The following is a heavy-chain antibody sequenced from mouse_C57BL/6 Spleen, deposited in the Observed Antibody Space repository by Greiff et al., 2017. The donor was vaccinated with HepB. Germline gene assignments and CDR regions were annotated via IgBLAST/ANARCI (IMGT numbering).Heavy chain of an antibody. V-gene: IGHV1-82*01. CDR3: ARGGGSSYFDV. CDR2: IYPGDGDT. CDR1: GYAFSSSW. Sequence: VQLQQPGPELVKPGASVKISCKASGYAFSSSWMNWVKQRPGKGLEWIGRIYPGDGDTNYNGKFKGKATLTADKSSSTAYMQLSSLTSEDSAVYFCARGGGSSYFDVWGTGTTVTVSS. J-gene: IGHJ1*03. D-gene: IGHD1-1*01.